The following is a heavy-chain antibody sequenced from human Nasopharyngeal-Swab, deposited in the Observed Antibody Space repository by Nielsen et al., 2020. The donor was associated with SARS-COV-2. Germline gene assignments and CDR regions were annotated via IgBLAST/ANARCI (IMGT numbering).Heavy chain of an antibody. CDR2: ISGSGGST. CDR3: AKDPDGDYGGNWFDP. D-gene: IGHD4-17*01. J-gene: IGHJ5*02. CDR1: GFTFSSYA. V-gene: IGHV3-23*01. Sequence: GGSLRLSCAASGFTFSSYAMSWVRQAPGKGLEWVSAISGSGGSTYYADSVKGRFTIARDKSKNTLYLQMNSMRAEDTAVYYCAKDPDGDYGGNWFDPWGQGTLVTVSS.